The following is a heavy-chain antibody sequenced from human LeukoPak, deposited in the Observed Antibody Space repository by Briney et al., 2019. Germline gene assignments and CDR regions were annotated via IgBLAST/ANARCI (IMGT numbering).Heavy chain of an antibody. CDR2: ISGSGGST. CDR1: GFTFSSYA. CDR3: AKKGIYSGSGAYYFDY. Sequence: GGSLRLSCSASGFTFSSYAMHWVRQAPGKGLEWVSAISGSGGSTYYADSVKGRFTISRDNSKNTLYLQMNSLRAEDTAVYYCAKKGIYSGSGAYYFDYWGQGTLVTVSS. D-gene: IGHD3-10*01. V-gene: IGHV3-23*01. J-gene: IGHJ4*02.